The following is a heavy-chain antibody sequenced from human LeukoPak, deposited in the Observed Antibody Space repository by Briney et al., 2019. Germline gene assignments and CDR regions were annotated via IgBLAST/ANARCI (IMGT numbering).Heavy chain of an antibody. CDR1: GFTFSSYG. CDR3: AREIAVAGTGWFDP. D-gene: IGHD6-19*01. V-gene: IGHV3-30*03. Sequence: PGGSLRLSCAASGFTFSSYGMHWVRQAPGKGLEWVAVISYDGSNKYYADSVKGRFTISRDNSKNTLYLQMNSLRAEDTAVYYCAREIAVAGTGWFDPWGQGTLVTVSS. CDR2: ISYDGSNK. J-gene: IGHJ5*02.